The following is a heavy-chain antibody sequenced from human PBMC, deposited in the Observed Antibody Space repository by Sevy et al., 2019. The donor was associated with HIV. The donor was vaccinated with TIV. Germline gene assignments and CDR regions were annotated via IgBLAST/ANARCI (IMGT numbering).Heavy chain of an antibody. V-gene: IGHV4-61*02. CDR1: GGSISSGGYY. CDR2: IYPSGST. J-gene: IGHJ5*02. D-gene: IGHD4-4*01. CDR3: AIVRTVSRVNRVGRFDH. Sequence: SETLSLTCTVSGGSISSGGYYWSWIRQPAGEGLEWIGRIYPSGSTNYRPSLKSRVTMSVDTSKDQFSLELSYVTAADTAVYYCAIVRTVSRVNRVGRFDHWGQGTLVTVSS.